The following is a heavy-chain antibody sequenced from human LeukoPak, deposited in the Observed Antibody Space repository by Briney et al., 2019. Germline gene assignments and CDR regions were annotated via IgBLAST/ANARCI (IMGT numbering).Heavy chain of an antibody. J-gene: IGHJ5*02. CDR3: ARDPTKRYSSSWSDWFDP. D-gene: IGHD6-13*01. CDR2: IKQDGSEK. Sequence: GSLRLSCAASGFTFSSYWMSWVRQAPGKGLEWVANIKQDGSEKYYVDSVKGRFTISRDNAKNSLYLQMNSLRAEDTAVYYCARDPTKRYSSSWSDWFDPWGQGTLVTVSS. V-gene: IGHV3-7*01. CDR1: GFTFSSYW.